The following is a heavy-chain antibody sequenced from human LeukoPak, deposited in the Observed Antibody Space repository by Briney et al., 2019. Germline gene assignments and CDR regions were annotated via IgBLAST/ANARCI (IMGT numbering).Heavy chain of an antibody. CDR3: ARPRYYYDSSGFVDY. J-gene: IGHJ4*02. D-gene: IGHD3-22*01. V-gene: IGHV3-30-3*01. CDR1: GFTFSSYA. CDR2: ISYDGSNK. Sequence: GGSLRLSCAASGFTFSSYAMHWVRQAPGKGLEWVAVISYDGSNKYYADSVKGRFTTSRDNSKNTLYLQMNSLRAEDTAVYYCARPRYYYDSSGFVDYWGQGTLVTVSS.